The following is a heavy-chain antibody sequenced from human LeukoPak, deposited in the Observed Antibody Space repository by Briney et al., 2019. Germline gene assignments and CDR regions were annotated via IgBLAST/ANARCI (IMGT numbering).Heavy chain of an antibody. J-gene: IGHJ6*03. D-gene: IGHD3-16*01. CDR3: AKAPRFGDHATGYYYYYMPV. CDR2: ISGSGGGT. CDR1: GFIFSSHG. V-gene: IGHV3-23*01. Sequence: GGSLRLSCAASGFIFSSHGMNWVRQAPGKGLEWVSSISGSGGGTFYADSVKGRFTISRDNSKNTLYLQMNSLRVEDTAVYYCAKAPRFGDHATGYYYYYMPVWGKGTTVTVSS.